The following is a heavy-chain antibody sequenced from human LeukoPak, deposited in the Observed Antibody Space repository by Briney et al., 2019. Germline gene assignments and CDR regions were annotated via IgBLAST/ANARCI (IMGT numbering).Heavy chain of an antibody. V-gene: IGHV4-59*01. CDR1: GGSLRSYY. CDR2: IYYSGNT. Sequence: SETLSLTCSVSGGSLRSYYWTWIRQPPGKGLEWIGYIYYSGNTNYNPSLKSRVTISVDTSKNQFSLKLSSVSAADTAVYYCARVYYSRSYDYWYFDLWGRGTLVTVSS. D-gene: IGHD6-13*01. CDR3: ARVYYSRSYDYWYFDL. J-gene: IGHJ2*01.